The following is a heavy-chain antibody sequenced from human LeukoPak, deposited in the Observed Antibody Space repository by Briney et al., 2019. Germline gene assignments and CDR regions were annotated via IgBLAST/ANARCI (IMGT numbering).Heavy chain of an antibody. CDR2: INKDGRGP. Sequence: GGSLRLSCAASGFTFTNYWMHWVRQAPGKGVGWVARINKDGRGPDCADSVKGRFTISRDNAKNTVHLQMNSLRAEDTAVYYCVRDGDHYDFDHWGQGTLVTV. CDR3: VRDGDHYDFDH. CDR1: GFTFTNYW. V-gene: IGHV3-74*01. J-gene: IGHJ4*02. D-gene: IGHD4-17*01.